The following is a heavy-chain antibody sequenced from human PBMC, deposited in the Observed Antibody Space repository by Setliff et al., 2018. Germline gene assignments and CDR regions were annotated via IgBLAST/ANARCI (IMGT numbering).Heavy chain of an antibody. CDR2: INGGGSIT. CDR3: ASIDWGENFYNTDV. D-gene: IGHD7-27*01. V-gene: IGHV3-74*01. Sequence: PGGSLRLSCGASGFTFRKYWMYWVRQVPGKGLVWVARINGGGSITNYADSVKGRFTISRDNARNTLYLQMNSLRGEDTAVYFCASIDWGENFYNTDVWGKGTTVTVSS. CDR1: GFTFRKYW. J-gene: IGHJ6*04.